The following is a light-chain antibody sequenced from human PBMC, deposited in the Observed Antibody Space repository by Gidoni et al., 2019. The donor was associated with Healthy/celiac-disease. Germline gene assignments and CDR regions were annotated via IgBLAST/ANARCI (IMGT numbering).Light chain of an antibody. CDR1: QSISSY. J-gene: IGKJ1*01. Sequence: DIQMTQSPSSLSASVADRVTITFRPSQSISSYLNWYQQKPGKAPKLLIYAASSLQSGVPSRFSGSGSGTDFTLTISSLQPEDFATYYCQQSDSTPRTFGQGTKVEIK. CDR2: AAS. V-gene: IGKV1-39*01. CDR3: QQSDSTPRT.